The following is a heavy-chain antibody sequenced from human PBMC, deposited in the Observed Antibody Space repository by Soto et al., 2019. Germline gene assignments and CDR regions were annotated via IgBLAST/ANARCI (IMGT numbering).Heavy chain of an antibody. CDR3: TKILDDNGIVH. V-gene: IGHV3-23*01. J-gene: IGHJ5*02. CDR1: GFTFRSYA. CDR2: ISGDGSGT. D-gene: IGHD1-1*01. Sequence: PGGSLRLSCVASGFTFRSYALSWVRQAPGKGLEWVASISGDGSGTYYTDSVKGRFTISRDDSKNTLYLQMNSLRAEDTALYYCTKILDDNGIVHWGQGTLVTVSS.